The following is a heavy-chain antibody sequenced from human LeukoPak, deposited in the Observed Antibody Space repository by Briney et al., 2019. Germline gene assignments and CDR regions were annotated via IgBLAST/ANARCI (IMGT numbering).Heavy chain of an antibody. Sequence: PSETLSLTCTVSGGSISSSSYYWVWMGQPPGKGLEWIGSISYDGNTYYNPSLNSLVTISVDTSNTQYPVNLNPMTAAATAVYYCARLCTSSWYETDAWGPGTLGTVSS. CDR3: ARLCTSSWYETDA. J-gene: IGHJ5*02. CDR1: GGSISSSSYY. D-gene: IGHD6-13*01. V-gene: IGHV4-39*01. CDR2: ISYDGNT.